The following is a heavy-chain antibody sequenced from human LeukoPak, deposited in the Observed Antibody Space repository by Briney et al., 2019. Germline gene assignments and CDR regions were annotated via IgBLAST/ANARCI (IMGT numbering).Heavy chain of an antibody. CDR1: GGSISSYY. V-gene: IGHV4-59*12. Sequence: SETLSLTCTVSGGSISSYYWSWIRQPPGKGLEWIGYIYYSGSTYYNPSLKSRVTISVDTSKNQFSLKLSSVTAADTAVYYCARGPSMTTVTKLDYWGQGTLVTVSS. J-gene: IGHJ4*02. D-gene: IGHD4-11*01. CDR3: ARGPSMTTVTKLDY. CDR2: IYYSGST.